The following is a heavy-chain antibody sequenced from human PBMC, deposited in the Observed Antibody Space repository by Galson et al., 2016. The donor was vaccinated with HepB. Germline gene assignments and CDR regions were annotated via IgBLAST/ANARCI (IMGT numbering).Heavy chain of an antibody. CDR1: GFTFDDYA. J-gene: IGHJ5*02. D-gene: IGHD3-22*01. CDR2: LSWNGGDR. CDR3: ARGSGFP. V-gene: IGHV3-9*01. Sequence: SLRLSCAASGFTFDDYAMHWVRQVPGKGLEWVSGLSWNGGDRGYADSVKGRFTISRDNAKNALYMQMNSLRTEDTALYYCARGSGFPWGQGTLVTVSS.